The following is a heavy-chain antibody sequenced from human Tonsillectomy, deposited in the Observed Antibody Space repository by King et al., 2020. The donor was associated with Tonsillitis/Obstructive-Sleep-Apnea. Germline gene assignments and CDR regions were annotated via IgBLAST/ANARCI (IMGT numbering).Heavy chain of an antibody. CDR2: INPNTGDT. CDR3: ARGGNDLYGMDV. Sequence: GQLVQSGAEVQKPGASVKVSCKASGYTFTGYYVHWVRQAPGQGLEWMGWINPNTGDTNYAQKFQGRVTMTRVPSISTAYMQLSRLSSDDTAVYYCARGGNDLYGMDVWGQGTTLTVSS. CDR1: GYTFTGYY. J-gene: IGHJ6*02. V-gene: IGHV1-2*02. D-gene: IGHD5-12*01.